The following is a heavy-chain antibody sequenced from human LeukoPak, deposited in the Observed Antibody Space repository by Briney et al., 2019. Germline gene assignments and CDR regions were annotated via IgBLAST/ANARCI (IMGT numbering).Heavy chain of an antibody. CDR1: GYSFTSYW. D-gene: IGHD3-3*01. CDR2: IDPSDSYT. J-gene: IGHJ5*02. V-gene: IGHV5-10-1*01. Sequence: GESLRISCKGSGYSFTSYWISWVHQMPGKGLEWMGRIDPSDSYTNYSPSFQGHVTISADKSISTAYLQWSSLKASDTAMYYCARHGGSGYYTSSARFDPWGQGTLVTVSS. CDR3: ARHGGSGYYTSSARFDP.